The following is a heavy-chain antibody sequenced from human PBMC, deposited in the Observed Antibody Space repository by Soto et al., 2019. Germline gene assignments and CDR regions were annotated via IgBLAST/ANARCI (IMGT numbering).Heavy chain of an antibody. CDR2: IRSKANSYAT. CDR1: GFTFSGSA. D-gene: IGHD2-2*01. CDR3: TRQARGYCSSTSCYDFDY. Sequence: HPGGSLRLSCAASGFTFSGSAMHWVRQASGKGLEWVGRIRSKANSYATAYAASVKGRFTISRDDSKNTAYLQMNSLKTEDTAVYYCTRQARGYCSSTSCYDFDYWGQGTLVTVSS. V-gene: IGHV3-73*01. J-gene: IGHJ4*02.